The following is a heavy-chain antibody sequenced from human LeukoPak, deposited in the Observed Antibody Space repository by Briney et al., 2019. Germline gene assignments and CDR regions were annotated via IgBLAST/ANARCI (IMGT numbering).Heavy chain of an antibody. V-gene: IGHV1-69*13. CDR2: IIPIFGTA. D-gene: IGHD2-2*01. J-gene: IGHJ5*02. CDR1: GGTFSSYA. Sequence: SVKVSCKASGGTFSSYAISWVRQAPGQGLEWMGGIIPIFGTANYAQKFQGRVTITADESTSTAYMELSSLRSEDTAVYYCARRGLPAARASYNWFDPWGQGTLVTVSS. CDR3: ARRGLPAARASYNWFDP.